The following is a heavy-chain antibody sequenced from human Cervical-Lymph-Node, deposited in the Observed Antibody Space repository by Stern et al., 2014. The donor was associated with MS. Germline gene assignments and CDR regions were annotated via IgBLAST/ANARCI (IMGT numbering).Heavy chain of an antibody. CDR3: AAAHPRRDGYNYYFDY. V-gene: IGHV1-58*01. D-gene: IGHD5-24*01. CDR1: GFTFTSSA. CDR2: SVVGSGNT. J-gene: IGHJ4*02. Sequence: QMQLVQSGPEVKKPGTSVKVSCKASGFTFTSSAVQWVRQARGQRLEWIGWSVVGSGNTNYAQKFQERVTITRDMSTSTAYMELSSLRSEDTAVYYCAAAHPRRDGYNYYFDYWGQGTLVTVSS.